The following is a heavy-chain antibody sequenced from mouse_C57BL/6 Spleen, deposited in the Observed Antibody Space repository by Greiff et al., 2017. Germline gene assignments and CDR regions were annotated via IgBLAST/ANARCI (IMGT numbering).Heavy chain of an antibody. Sequence: QVQLQQSGAELVKPGASVKISCKASGYAFSSYWLNWVKQRPGKGLAWIGQIYPGDGDTNYNGKFKGKATLTADKSSSTAYMQLSSLTSEDSAVYFCARLLDDYVPFAYWGQGTLVTVSA. V-gene: IGHV1-80*01. J-gene: IGHJ3*01. D-gene: IGHD2-4*01. CDR3: ARLLDDYVPFAY. CDR1: GYAFSSYW. CDR2: IYPGDGDT.